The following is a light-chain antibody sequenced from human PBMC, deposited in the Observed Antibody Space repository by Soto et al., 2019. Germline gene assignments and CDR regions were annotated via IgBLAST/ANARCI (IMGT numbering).Light chain of an antibody. CDR3: SSYTNSKSYV. CDR1: SSDVGAYNY. CDR2: DVS. Sequence: QSALTQPASVSGSPGQSITISCTGTSSDVGAYNYVSWYQQHPGKVPKLMSYDVSNRPSGVSTRFSGSKSGNTASLTLSGLQAEDEADYDCSSYTNSKSYVFGTGTKVT. V-gene: IGLV2-14*03. J-gene: IGLJ1*01.